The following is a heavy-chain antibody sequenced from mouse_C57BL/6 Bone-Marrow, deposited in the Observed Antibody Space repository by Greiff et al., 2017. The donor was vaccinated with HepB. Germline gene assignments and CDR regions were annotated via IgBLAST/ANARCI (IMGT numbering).Heavy chain of an antibody. CDR1: GYTFTDYY. D-gene: IGHD1-1*01. J-gene: IGHJ1*03. CDR3: ARRGQSTGYFDV. V-gene: IGHV1-26*01. CDR2: INPNNGGT. Sequence: VQLQQSGPELVKPGASVKISCKASGYTFTDYYMNWVKQSHGKSLEWIGDINPNNGGTSYNQKFKGKATLTVDKSSSTAYMELRSLTSEDSAVYYCARRGQSTGYFDVWGTGTTVTVSS.